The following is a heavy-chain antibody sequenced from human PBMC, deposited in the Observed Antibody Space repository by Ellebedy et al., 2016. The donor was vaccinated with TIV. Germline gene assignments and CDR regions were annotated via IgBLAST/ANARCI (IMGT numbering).Heavy chain of an antibody. J-gene: IGHJ4*02. V-gene: IGHV1-18*01. D-gene: IGHD4-17*01. CDR1: GYTFTSYG. Sequence: ASVKVSCKASGYTFTSYGISWVRQAPGQGLEWMGWISAYNGNTNYAQKFQGRVTMTEDTSTDTAYMELSSLRSEDTAVYYCATQTPHDYGDYRGLDYWGQGTLVTVSS. CDR3: ATQTPHDYGDYRGLDY. CDR2: ISAYNGNT.